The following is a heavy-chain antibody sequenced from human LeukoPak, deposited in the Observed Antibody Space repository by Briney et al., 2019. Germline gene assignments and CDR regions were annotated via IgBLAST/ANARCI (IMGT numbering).Heavy chain of an antibody. V-gene: IGHV3-23*01. J-gene: IGHJ4*02. CDR1: GGSISSTSYY. CDR3: ANGDKKRITMVRGVMQPFDY. Sequence: QPSETLSLTCTVSGGSISSTSYYWGWVRPAPGKGLEWVSAISGSGSSTYYADSVRGRFTTSRDNSKNTLHLQMSSLRAEDTAVYYCANGDKKRITMVRGVMQPFDYWGQGALVTVSS. D-gene: IGHD3-10*01. CDR2: ISGSGSST.